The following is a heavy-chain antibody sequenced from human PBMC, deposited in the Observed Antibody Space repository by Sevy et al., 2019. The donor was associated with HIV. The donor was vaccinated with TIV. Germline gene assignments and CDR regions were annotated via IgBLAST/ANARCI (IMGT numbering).Heavy chain of an antibody. CDR3: ARRGELLHAFDI. Sequence: SETLSLTCAVYGGSFSGYYWSWIHQPPGKGLEWIGEINHSGSTNYNPSLKSRVTISVDTSKNQFSLKLSSVTAADTAVYYCARRGELLHAFDIWGQGTMVTVSS. D-gene: IGHD1-26*01. J-gene: IGHJ3*02. CDR2: INHSGST. V-gene: IGHV4-34*01. CDR1: GGSFSGYY.